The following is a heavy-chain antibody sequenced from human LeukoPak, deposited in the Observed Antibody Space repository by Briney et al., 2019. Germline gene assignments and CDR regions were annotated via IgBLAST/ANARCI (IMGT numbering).Heavy chain of an antibody. CDR1: GGSISSYY. J-gene: IGHJ6*03. CDR2: IYTSGST. D-gene: IGHD2-2*01. Sequence: SETLSLTRTVSGGSISSYYWSWIRQPPGKGMEWIGYIYTSGSTNYNPSLKSRVTISVDTSKNQFSLKLSSVTAADTAVYYCARHGCSSTSCYLRSPRYMDVWGKGTTVTVSS. V-gene: IGHV4-4*09. CDR3: ARHGCSSTSCYLRSPRYMDV.